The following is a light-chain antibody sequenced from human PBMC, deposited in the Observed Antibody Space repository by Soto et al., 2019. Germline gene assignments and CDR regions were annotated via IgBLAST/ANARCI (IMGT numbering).Light chain of an antibody. J-gene: IGLJ2*01. V-gene: IGLV1-51*01. CDR1: SSNIGNNF. CDR2: DNN. Sequence: QSVLTQPPSVSAAPGQKVTISCSGSSSNIGNNFVAWYQQLPETAPKLLVYDNNKRPSGIPDRFSCYKSGTSATLVITGLQTGDEADYYGGTWDSSLSAVVFGGGTKLTVL. CDR3: GTWDSSLSAVV.